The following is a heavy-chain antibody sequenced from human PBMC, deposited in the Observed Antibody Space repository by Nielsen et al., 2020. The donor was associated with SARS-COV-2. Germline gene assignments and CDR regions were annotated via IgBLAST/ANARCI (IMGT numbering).Heavy chain of an antibody. CDR2: IYPGDSDT. Sequence: GESLKISCKGSGYSFTSYWIGWVRQMPGKGLEWMGIIYPGDSDTRYSPSFQGQVTISADKSINTAYLQWSSLRAGDTAVYYCARSSYRLWEAAAGKFDHWGQGTLVTVSS. CDR3: ARSSYRLWEAAAGKFDH. CDR1: GYSFTSYW. D-gene: IGHD6-13*01. J-gene: IGHJ4*02. V-gene: IGHV5-51*01.